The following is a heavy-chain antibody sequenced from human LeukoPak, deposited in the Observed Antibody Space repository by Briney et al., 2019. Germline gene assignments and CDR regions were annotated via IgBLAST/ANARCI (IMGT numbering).Heavy chain of an antibody. CDR1: GYTFTSYY. CDR2: INPSGGST. V-gene: IGHV1-46*01. J-gene: IGHJ4*02. CDR3: ARDQLYESSGYYFDY. D-gene: IGHD3-22*01. Sequence: ASVKVSCKASGYTFTSYYMHWVRQAPGQGLEWMGIINPSGGSTSYAQKFQGRVTMTRDMSTSTVYMELSSLRSEDTAVYYCARDQLYESSGYYFDYWGQGTLVTVSS.